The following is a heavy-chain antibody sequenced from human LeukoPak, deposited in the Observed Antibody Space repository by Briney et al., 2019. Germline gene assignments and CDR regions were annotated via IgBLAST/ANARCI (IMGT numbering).Heavy chain of an antibody. V-gene: IGHV1-2*02. CDR1: GYTFTGYY. CDR2: VNPNSGGT. D-gene: IGHD5-18*01. Sequence: ASVKVSCKASGYTFTGYYMHWVRQAPGQGLEWMGWVNPNSGGTNYAQKFQGRVTMTRDTSISTVYMELSSLRSDDTAVYYCARRIQPKNWFDPWGQGTLVTVPS. J-gene: IGHJ5*02. CDR3: ARRIQPKNWFDP.